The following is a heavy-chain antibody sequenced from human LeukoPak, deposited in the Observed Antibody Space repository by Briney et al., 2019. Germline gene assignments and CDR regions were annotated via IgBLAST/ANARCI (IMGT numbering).Heavy chain of an antibody. CDR3: ARSPQVGATTFVD. CDR2: ISAYNGNT. CDR1: GYTFTSYG. Sequence: GASVKVSCKASGYTFTSYGISWVRQAPGQGLEWMGWISAYNGNTNYAQKLQGRVTMTTGTSTSTAYMELRSLRSEDTAVYYCARSPQVGATTFVDWGQGTLVTVSS. J-gene: IGHJ4*02. D-gene: IGHD1-26*01. V-gene: IGHV1-18*01.